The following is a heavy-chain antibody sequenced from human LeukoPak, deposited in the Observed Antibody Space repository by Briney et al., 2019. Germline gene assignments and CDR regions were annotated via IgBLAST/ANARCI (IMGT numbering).Heavy chain of an antibody. CDR1: DDSITMYY. J-gene: IGHJ3*02. Sequence: PSETLSLTCTVSDDSITMYYWTWIRQPPGKGLEWIGYVDHTGSTKFNPSLKSRVTVSVDTSKNQFSLMLSSVTAADTAVYYCAREPRRSGTEIGAFDIWGRGTMVTVSS. V-gene: IGHV4-59*08. D-gene: IGHD1-1*01. CDR3: AREPRRSGTEIGAFDI. CDR2: VDHTGST.